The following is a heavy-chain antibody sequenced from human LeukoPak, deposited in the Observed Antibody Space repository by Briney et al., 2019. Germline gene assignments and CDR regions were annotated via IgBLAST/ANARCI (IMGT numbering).Heavy chain of an antibody. Sequence: PSETLSLTCTVSGYSITRHYSWAWVRHPPGKGLEWIGSLYNSGSTYYSPSLKSRASLSVDTSKNELSLQLSSVTAADTAVYFCARGVGYDDTLGSYYGFFDYWGQGTLVAVSS. J-gene: IGHJ4*02. D-gene: IGHD3-22*01. CDR1: GYSITRHYS. CDR2: LYNSGST. CDR3: ARGVGYDDTLGSYYGFFDY. V-gene: IGHV4-38-2*02.